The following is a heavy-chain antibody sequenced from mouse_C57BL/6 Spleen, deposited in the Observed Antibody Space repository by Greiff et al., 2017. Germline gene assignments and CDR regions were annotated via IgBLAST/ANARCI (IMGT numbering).Heavy chain of an antibody. V-gene: IGHV1-55*01. CDR1: GYTFTSYW. J-gene: IGHJ2*01. D-gene: IGHD4-1*02. CDR3: ARERVQLGHFDY. CDR2: IYPGSGST. Sequence: VQLQQSGAELVKPGASVKMSCKASGYTFTSYWITWVKQRPGQGLEWIGDIYPGSGSTNYNEKFKSKATLTVDTSSSTAYMQLSSLTSEDSAVYYCARERVQLGHFDYWGQGTTLTVSS.